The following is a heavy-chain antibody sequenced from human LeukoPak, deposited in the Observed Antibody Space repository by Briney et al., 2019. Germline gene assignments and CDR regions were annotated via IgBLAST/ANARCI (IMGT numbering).Heavy chain of an antibody. J-gene: IGHJ5*02. CDR2: ITPSGGST. Sequence: GASVKVSCKASGYTFTTYYMHWVRQAPEQGLEWMGIITPSGGSTSYAQKFQGRVTMTRDMSTSTVYMDLSSLRSEDTAVYYCARDRYASGSYYNPNNCFDPWGQGTLVTVPS. D-gene: IGHD3-10*01. CDR1: GYTFTTYY. CDR3: ARDRYASGSYYNPNNCFDP. V-gene: IGHV1-46*01.